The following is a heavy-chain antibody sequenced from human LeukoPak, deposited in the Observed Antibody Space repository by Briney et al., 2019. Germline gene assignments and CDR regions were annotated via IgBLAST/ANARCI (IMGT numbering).Heavy chain of an antibody. D-gene: IGHD1-14*01. V-gene: IGHV3-23*01. J-gene: IGHJ3*02. Sequence: GGSLRLSCAASGFTFINDAMSWVRQAPGKGLEWVSAITVSGGSTYYAHSGRGRFTIARDNSKHTPYLQLNSLRAEDTAVYYCAKDRNVQPVDRGVFDMWGQGTMVTVSS. CDR1: GFTFINDA. CDR3: AKDRNVQPVDRGVFDM. CDR2: ITVSGGST.